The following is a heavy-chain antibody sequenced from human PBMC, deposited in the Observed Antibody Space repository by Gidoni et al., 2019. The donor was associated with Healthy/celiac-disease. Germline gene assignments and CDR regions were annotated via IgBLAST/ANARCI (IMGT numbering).Heavy chain of an antibody. CDR1: GYAFTGYY. CDR3: ATQGGSSGAFDI. Sequence: QVQLVQSGAAVTMPGASVEVSCKASGYAFTGYYMHRVRQAPGQGREWMGRSNPNSGGTNYAQKFQGRDTMTRDTSISTAYMELSRLRSDDTAVYYCATQGGSSGAFDIWGQGTMVTVSS. D-gene: IGHD6-6*01. V-gene: IGHV1-2*06. CDR2: SNPNSGGT. J-gene: IGHJ3*02.